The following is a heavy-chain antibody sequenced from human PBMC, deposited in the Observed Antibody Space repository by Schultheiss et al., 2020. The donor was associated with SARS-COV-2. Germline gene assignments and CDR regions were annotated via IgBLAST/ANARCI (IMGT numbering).Heavy chain of an antibody. CDR1: GFTFDDYA. D-gene: IGHD5-12*01. J-gene: IGHJ4*02. CDR2: ISWNSGSI. Sequence: GGSLRLSCAASGFTFDDYAMHWVRQAPGKGLEWVSGISWNSGSIGYADSVKGRFTISRDNAKNSLYLQMNSLRAEDTALYYCARDGVGYDYGQYFDYWGQGTLVTVSS. CDR3: ARDGVGYDYGQYFDY. V-gene: IGHV3-9*01.